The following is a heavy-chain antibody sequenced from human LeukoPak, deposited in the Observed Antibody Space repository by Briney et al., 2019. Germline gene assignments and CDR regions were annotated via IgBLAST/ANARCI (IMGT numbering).Heavy chain of an antibody. D-gene: IGHD3-3*01. CDR2: IKSNLDGGTT. V-gene: IGHV3-15*05. CDR3: TTDFSHFDFSSVYYSY. CDR1: GFTFTSAW. J-gene: IGHJ4*02. Sequence: GGSLRLSCAASGFTFTSAWMIWVRQAPGKGLEWVGRIKSNLDGGTTDFAAPVKGRFSISRDDLARTLYLQMNNLKADDTGVYYCTTDFSHFDFSSVYYSYWGQGSLVTVSS.